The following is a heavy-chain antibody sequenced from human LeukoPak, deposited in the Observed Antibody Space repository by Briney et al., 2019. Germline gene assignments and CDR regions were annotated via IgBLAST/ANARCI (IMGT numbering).Heavy chain of an antibody. D-gene: IGHD3-3*01. CDR2: VIPIFGPA. V-gene: IGHV1-69*01. J-gene: IGHJ4*02. Sequence: SSVKVSRKACGGTFSNHAISWVRQAPRQGLEWMGGVIPIFGPANYAQKFQGRVTITADESTSTAYMGLSSLSSEDTAVYYCARGLRIFGVFPPGSYFDYWRQATLVAASS. CDR1: GGTFSNHA. CDR3: ARGLRIFGVFPPGSYFDY.